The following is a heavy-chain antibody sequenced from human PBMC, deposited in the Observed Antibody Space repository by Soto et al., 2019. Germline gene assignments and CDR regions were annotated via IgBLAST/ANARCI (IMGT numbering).Heavy chain of an antibody. J-gene: IGHJ4*02. CDR3: ARIRDYGDRRNFDY. CDR2: INPNSGGT. Sequence: AAVKVSCKASGYTFTGYYMHWVRQAPGQGLEWMGWINPNSGGTNYAQKFQGWVTMTRDTSISTAYMELSRLRSDDTAVYYCARIRDYGDRRNFDYWGQGTLVTVSS. V-gene: IGHV1-2*04. D-gene: IGHD4-17*01. CDR1: GYTFTGYY.